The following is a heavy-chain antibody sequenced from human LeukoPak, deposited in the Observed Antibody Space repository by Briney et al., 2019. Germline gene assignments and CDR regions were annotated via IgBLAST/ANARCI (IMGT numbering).Heavy chain of an antibody. V-gene: IGHV3-23*01. J-gene: IGHJ3*02. CDR1: GFTFSSYA. Sequence: PGGSLRLSCAASGFTFSSYAMSWVRQAPGKGLEWVSAISGSGGSTYYADSVKGRFTISRDNSKNTLYLQMNSLRAEDTAVYYCAKDHAVGFTYYYDSSGYTYDAFDIWGQGTMVTVSS. CDR2: ISGSGGST. CDR3: AKDHAVGFTYYYDSSGYTYDAFDI. D-gene: IGHD3-22*01.